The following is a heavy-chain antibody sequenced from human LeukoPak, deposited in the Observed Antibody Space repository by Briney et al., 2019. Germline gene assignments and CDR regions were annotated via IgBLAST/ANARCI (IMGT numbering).Heavy chain of an antibody. D-gene: IGHD4-17*01. V-gene: IGHV1-69*13. Sequence: ASVKVSCKVSGGTFSSYVLRWVRQAPGQGLEWMGGIIPIFDKPSYARKFQGRVAISADGSTSTTYMELSSLRSDDTAIYYCVTDYGAWGQGTLVTVSS. CDR1: GGTFSSYV. CDR2: IIPIFDKP. J-gene: IGHJ5*02. CDR3: VTDYGA.